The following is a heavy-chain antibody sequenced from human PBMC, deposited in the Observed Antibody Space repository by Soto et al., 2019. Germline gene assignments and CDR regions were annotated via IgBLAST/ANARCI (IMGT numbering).Heavy chain of an antibody. D-gene: IGHD2-8*01. V-gene: IGHV1-8*01. CDR3: ARRKGVQGFRVMDV. Sequence: QVQLVQSGAEVKKPGASVKVSCKASGYTFTSYDINWVRQATGQGLEWMGWMNPNSGNTGYAQKFQGRVTMTRNTSISTGYMELSSLRSEDTAVYYCARRKGVQGFRVMDVWGQGTTVTVSS. J-gene: IGHJ6*02. CDR1: GYTFTSYD. CDR2: MNPNSGNT.